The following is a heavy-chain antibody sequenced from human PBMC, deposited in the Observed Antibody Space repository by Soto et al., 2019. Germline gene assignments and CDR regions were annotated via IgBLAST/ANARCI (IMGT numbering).Heavy chain of an antibody. Sequence: QVQLVQSGPEVKRPGASVKVSCKTSGYTFIDYGVSWVRQAPGQGLEWMGWINTYNDNTKYSQKLQGRITMTADASTTTSYIELRGLRPDDTASYYCACRDYLEYWGQGTLVTVSS. CDR3: ACRDYLEY. CDR1: GYTFIDYG. V-gene: IGHV1-18*04. CDR2: INTYNDNT. J-gene: IGHJ4*02.